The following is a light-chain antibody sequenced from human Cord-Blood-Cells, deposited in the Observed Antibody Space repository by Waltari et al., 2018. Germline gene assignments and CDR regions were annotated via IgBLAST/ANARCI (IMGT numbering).Light chain of an antibody. Sequence: QSALTQPASVSGSPGQSITISCTGTSSDVGGYNYVSWYQQHPGKAPKLMIYDVSNRASGVSNRCSGSKSGNTASLTISGLQAEDEADYYCSSYTSSSTYVFGTGTKVTVL. CDR1: SSDVGGYNY. V-gene: IGLV2-14*01. J-gene: IGLJ1*01. CDR3: SSYTSSSTYV. CDR2: DVS.